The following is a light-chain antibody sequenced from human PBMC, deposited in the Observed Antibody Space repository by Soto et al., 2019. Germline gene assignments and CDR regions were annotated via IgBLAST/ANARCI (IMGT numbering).Light chain of an antibody. V-gene: IGLV4-69*01. CDR3: QAWATGIHI. CDR2: VNSDGSH. Sequence: QSVLTQSPSASASLGASVKLTCTLSSRHNTNAIAWHQQQPKKGPRFLMKVNSDGSHFKGDGIPDRFSGSSSGAERYLTISSLQSEDEADYYCQAWATGIHIFGGGPKVTVL. J-gene: IGLJ2*01. CDR1: SRHNTNA.